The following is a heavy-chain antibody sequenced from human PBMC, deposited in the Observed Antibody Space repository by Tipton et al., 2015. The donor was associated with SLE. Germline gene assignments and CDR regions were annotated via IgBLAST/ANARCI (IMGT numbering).Heavy chain of an antibody. V-gene: IGHV4-39*01. J-gene: IGHJ5*02. CDR1: GGSISSSSYY. D-gene: IGHD3-22*01. CDR3: ARKGTYYDSSGYYYVEWFDP. Sequence: LRLSCTVSGGSISSSSYYWGWIRQPPGKGLEWIGSIYYSGSTYYNPSLKSRVTISVDTSKNQFSLKLSSVTAADTAVYYCARKGTYYDSSGYYYVEWFDPWGQGTLVTVSS. CDR2: IYYSGST.